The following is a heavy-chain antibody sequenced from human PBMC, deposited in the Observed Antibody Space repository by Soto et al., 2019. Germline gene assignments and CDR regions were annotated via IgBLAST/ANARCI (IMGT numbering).Heavy chain of an antibody. V-gene: IGHV1-18*01. J-gene: IGHJ6*02. CDR3: ARDIESVTAKHFFYYYAMDV. CDR1: GFTFSNYG. CDR2: VSANNGHT. D-gene: IGHD2-8*01. Sequence: ASVKVSCKASGFTFSNYGLNWVRQAPGQGLEWMGGVSANNGHTNYAQTLQGRVSMTTDTSTSTAYMELRGLTFDDTAVYYCARDIESVTAKHFFYYYAMDVWGQGTTVTAP.